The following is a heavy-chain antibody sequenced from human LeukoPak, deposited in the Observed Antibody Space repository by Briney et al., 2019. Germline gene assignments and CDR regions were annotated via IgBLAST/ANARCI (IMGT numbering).Heavy chain of an antibody. J-gene: IGHJ4*02. CDR2: INPNSGAT. V-gene: IGHV1-2*02. Sequence: ASVKVSCKASGYTFPGYYMHWVRQAPGQGLEWMGWINPNSGATNYAQKFQGRVTMTRDTSINTAYMEPTSLKSDDTAVYYCAREHSSSSGKVFDYWGQGTLVTVSS. CDR3: AREHSSSSGKVFDY. CDR1: GYTFPGYY. D-gene: IGHD6-6*01.